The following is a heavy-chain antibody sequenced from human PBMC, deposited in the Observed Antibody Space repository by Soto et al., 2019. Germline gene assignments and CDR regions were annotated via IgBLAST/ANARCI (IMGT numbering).Heavy chain of an antibody. CDR3: ASNRPLYYYYYMDV. D-gene: IGHD6-6*01. Sequence: GGSLRLSCAASGFTFSSFAMSWVRQAPGKGLEWVSGITNGGGTTSYADSVKGRFTISRDNSKNTLYLQMNSLRAEDTAVYYCASNRPLYYYYYMDVWGKGTTVTVSS. CDR2: ITNGGGTT. V-gene: IGHV3-23*01. CDR1: GFTFSSFA. J-gene: IGHJ6*03.